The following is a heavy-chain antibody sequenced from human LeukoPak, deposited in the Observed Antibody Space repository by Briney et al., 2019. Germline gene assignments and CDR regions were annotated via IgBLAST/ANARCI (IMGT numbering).Heavy chain of an antibody. CDR1: GGSISNYY. J-gene: IGHJ6*04. D-gene: IGHD6-19*01. CDR2: IHNSGST. V-gene: IGHV4-59*01. Sequence: SETLSLTCTVSGGSISNYYWSWIRQTPGKGLEWIGYIHNSGSTKYNPSLKSPVSISVDTSKNQFSLKVNSVTAADTAVYHCARGSSSGWFLGDVWGKGTTVTVSS. CDR3: ARGSSSGWFLGDV.